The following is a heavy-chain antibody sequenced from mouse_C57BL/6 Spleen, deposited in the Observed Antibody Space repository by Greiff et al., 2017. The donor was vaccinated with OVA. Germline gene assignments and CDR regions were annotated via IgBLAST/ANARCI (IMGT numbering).Heavy chain of an antibody. D-gene: IGHD3-3*01. V-gene: IGHV14-4*01. J-gene: IGHJ2*01. Sequence: EVQLQQSGAELVRPGASVKLSCTASGFNIKDYYMHWVKQRPEQGLEWIGWIDPENGDTEYASKFQGKATITADTSSNTAYLQLSSLTSEDTAVYYWTTTPRDNYWGQGTTLTVSS. CDR3: TTTPRDNY. CDR2: IDPENGDT. CDR1: GFNIKDYY.